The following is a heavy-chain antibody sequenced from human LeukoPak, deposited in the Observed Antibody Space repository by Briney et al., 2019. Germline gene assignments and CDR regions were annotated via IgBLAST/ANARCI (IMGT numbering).Heavy chain of an antibody. CDR1: GGSISSYY. CDR2: LSYSGTT. J-gene: IGHJ4*02. V-gene: IGHV4-59*03. Sequence: SETLSLTCTVSGGSISSYYWNWIRQPPGKGLEWIGYLSYSGTTKYNPSLNVTISVDTSKNQFSLKLNSVTTADTAIYYCAKMGRRGYFEYWGQGTLVTVSS. CDR3: AKMGRRGYFEY. D-gene: IGHD2-8*01.